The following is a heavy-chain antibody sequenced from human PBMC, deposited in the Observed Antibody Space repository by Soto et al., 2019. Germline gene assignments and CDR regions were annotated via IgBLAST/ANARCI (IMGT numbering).Heavy chain of an antibody. CDR2: ISGSGGST. CDR1: GFTFSSYA. D-gene: IGHD4-17*01. J-gene: IGHJ4*02. Sequence: GESLRLSCAASGFTFSSYAMSWVRQAPGKGLEWVSAISGSGGSTYYADSVKGRFTISRDNSKNTLYLQMNSLRAEDTAVYYCAKDLTTVVTLANFDYWGQGTLVTVSS. V-gene: IGHV3-23*01. CDR3: AKDLTTVVTLANFDY.